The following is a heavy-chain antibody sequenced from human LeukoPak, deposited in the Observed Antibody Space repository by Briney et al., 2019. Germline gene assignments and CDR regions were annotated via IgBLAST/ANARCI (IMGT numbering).Heavy chain of an antibody. V-gene: IGHV3-48*01. D-gene: IGHD2-15*01. Sequence: GGSLRLSCAASGFTFSSYSMNWVRQAPGKGLEWVSYISSSSSTIYYADSVKGRFTISRDNAKNSLYLQMNSLRAEDTAVYYCARSKDGGLTIFDYWGQGTLVTVSS. CDR2: ISSSSSTI. CDR3: ARSKDGGLTIFDY. J-gene: IGHJ4*02. CDR1: GFTFSSYS.